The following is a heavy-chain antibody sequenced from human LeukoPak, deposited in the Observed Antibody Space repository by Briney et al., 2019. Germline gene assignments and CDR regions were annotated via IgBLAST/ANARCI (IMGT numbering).Heavy chain of an antibody. CDR2: IKSKTDGGTT. J-gene: IGHJ4*02. V-gene: IGHV3-15*01. D-gene: IGHD6-19*01. CDR3: TTDLWIAVAGSG. CDR1: GFTFSNAR. Sequence: GGSLRLSCAASGFTFSNARMSWVRQAPGKGLEWVGRIKSKTDGGTTDYAAPVKGRFTISRDNSKNTLYLQMNSLKTEDTAVYYCTTDLWIAVAGSGWGQGTLVTVSS.